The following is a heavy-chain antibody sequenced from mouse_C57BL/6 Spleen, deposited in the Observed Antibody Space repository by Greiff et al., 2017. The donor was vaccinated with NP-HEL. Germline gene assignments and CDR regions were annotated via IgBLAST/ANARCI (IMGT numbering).Heavy chain of an antibody. CDR3: AREGDYYYAMDY. J-gene: IGHJ4*01. CDR1: GFTFSDYY. CDR2: INYDGSST. D-gene: IGHD2-4*01. V-gene: IGHV5-16*01. Sequence: EVMLVESEGGLVQPGSSMKLSCTASGFTFSDYYMAWVRQVPETGLEWVANINYDGSSTYYLDSLKSRFIISIDNAKNILYLQMSSLKAEDTATYYCAREGDYYYAMDYWGQGTSVTVSS.